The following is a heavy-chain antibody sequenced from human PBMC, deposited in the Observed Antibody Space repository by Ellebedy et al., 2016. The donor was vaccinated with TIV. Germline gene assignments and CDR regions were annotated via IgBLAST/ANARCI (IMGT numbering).Heavy chain of an antibody. CDR1: GFTFSDYA. J-gene: IGHJ4*02. CDR3: ASNGY. V-gene: IGHV3-23*01. Sequence: GESLKISXAASGFTFSDYAMDWVRQAPGKGLEWVSAISDSGGTTDYTDSVKGRFTLSRDNSKNTLYLQMNSLRVEDTAVYYCASNGYWGQGTLVTVSS. CDR2: ISDSGGTT.